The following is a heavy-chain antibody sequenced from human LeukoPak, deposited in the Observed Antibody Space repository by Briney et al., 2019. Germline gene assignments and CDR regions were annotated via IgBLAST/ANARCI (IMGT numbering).Heavy chain of an antibody. Sequence: GASVKVSCKVSGHTLTELSMHWVRQAPGKGLEWMGGFDPEDGETIYAQKFQGRVTTTEDSSTDTAYMELSSLRSEDTAVYYCATLGYSGSFDNFDMWGQGTMVTVSS. D-gene: IGHD1-26*01. CDR1: GHTLTELS. J-gene: IGHJ3*02. CDR3: ATLGYSGSFDNFDM. V-gene: IGHV1-24*01. CDR2: FDPEDGET.